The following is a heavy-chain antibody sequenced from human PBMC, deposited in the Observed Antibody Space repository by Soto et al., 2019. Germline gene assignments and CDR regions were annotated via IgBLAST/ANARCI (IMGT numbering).Heavy chain of an antibody. CDR3: ARLGGYCSSTNCYRYDGMDV. D-gene: IGHD2-2*01. Sequence: PSETLSLTCTVSGGSISSGPYSWGWIRQPPGEGLEWIGTFHYSESTYYNPSLESRVTISVDTSKNQFSLKVSSVTVADTAVYYCARLGGYCSSTNCYRYDGMDVWGQGTTVTVSS. V-gene: IGHV4-39*01. CDR1: GGSISSGPYS. CDR2: FHYSEST. J-gene: IGHJ6*02.